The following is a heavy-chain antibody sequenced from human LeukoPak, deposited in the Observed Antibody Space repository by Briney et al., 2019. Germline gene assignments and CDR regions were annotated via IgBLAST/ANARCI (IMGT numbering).Heavy chain of an antibody. Sequence: SETLSLTCTVSGYAITSGGFSWNWIRQPSGKGLEWIGCTYDRGPAYYNPSLKSRFTISVDRPKNQFFLNVTSLTAADTAVYYCARSRQASGLFNSWGQGTLVVVSS. CDR3: ARSRQASGLFNS. J-gene: IGHJ5*01. V-gene: IGHV4-30-2*01. CDR1: GYAITSGGFS. CDR2: TYDRGPA. D-gene: IGHD3-10*01.